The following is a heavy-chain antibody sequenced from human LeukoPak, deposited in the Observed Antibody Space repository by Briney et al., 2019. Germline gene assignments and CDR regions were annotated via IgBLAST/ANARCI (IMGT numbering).Heavy chain of an antibody. CDR1: GGSFSGYY. V-gene: IGHV4-34*01. J-gene: IGHJ4*02. D-gene: IGHD1-26*01. CDR2: INHSGST. Sequence: SETLSLTCAVYGGSFSGYYWSWIRQPPGKGLEWIGEINHSGSTNYNPSLKSRVTISVDTSKNQFSLKLSSVTAADTAVYYCARGRIVGATLLGWGQGTLVTVSS. CDR3: ARGRIVGATLLG.